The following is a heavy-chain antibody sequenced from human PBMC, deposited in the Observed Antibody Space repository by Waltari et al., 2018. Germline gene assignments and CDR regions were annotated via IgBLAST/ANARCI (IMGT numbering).Heavy chain of an antibody. D-gene: IGHD3-22*01. Sequence: QVQLVQSGAEVKKPGASVKVSCKASGYTFTSYDINWVRQATGQGLEWMGWMNPNSGNTGYAQKFQGRVTMTRNTSISTAYMELSSLRSEDTAVYYCARVNYYDSSGYSKPHFDYWGQGTLVTVSS. CDR2: MNPNSGNT. CDR3: ARVNYYDSSGYSKPHFDY. CDR1: GYTFTSYD. J-gene: IGHJ4*02. V-gene: IGHV1-8*01.